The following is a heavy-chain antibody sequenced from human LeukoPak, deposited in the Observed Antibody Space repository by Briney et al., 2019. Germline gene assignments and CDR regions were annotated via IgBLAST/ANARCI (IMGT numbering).Heavy chain of an antibody. CDR3: AKIHGCGVVVMTRSLGY. D-gene: IGHD3-22*01. Sequence: GGSLRLSCVASGFTFSDYWMSWVRRTPGKGLEWVANIKPDGSDKYYVHSVKGRFTTSRDHAKKSLYLQMNSLRAEDTAVYYCAKIHGCGVVVMTRSLGYWGEGTLVTVSS. J-gene: IGHJ4*02. V-gene: IGHV3-7*03. CDR1: GFTFSDYW. CDR2: IKPDGSDK.